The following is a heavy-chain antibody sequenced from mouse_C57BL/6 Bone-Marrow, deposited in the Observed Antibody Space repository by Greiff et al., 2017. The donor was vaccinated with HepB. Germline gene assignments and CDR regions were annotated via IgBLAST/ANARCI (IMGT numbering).Heavy chain of an antibody. D-gene: IGHD2-5*01. V-gene: IGHV14-4*01. CDR1: GFNIKDDY. CDR2: IDPENGDT. CDR3: TTGYSNGFAY. Sequence: VQLQQSGAELVRPGASVKLSCTASGFNIKDDYMHWVKQRPEQGLEWIGWIDPENGDTEYASKFQGKATITADTSSNTAYLQLRSLTSEDTAVYYCTTGYSNGFAYWGQGTLVTVSA. J-gene: IGHJ3*01.